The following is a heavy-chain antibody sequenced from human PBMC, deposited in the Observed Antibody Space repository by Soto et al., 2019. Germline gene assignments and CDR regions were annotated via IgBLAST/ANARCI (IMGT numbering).Heavy chain of an antibody. CDR3: ARRGTSVFHQDWFDP. D-gene: IGHD3-16*01. CDR2: INAGNGNT. V-gene: IGHV1-3*01. CDR1: GYSFTPYA. J-gene: IGHJ5*02. Sequence: QVQLVQSGAEVKKTGASVKVSFKASGYSFTPYAMHWVRQAPGQRLEWMGWINAGNGNTKYSQKFQGRVTLTRDISATKAYMELSSLRSEDTAVYYCARRGTSVFHQDWFDPWGQGTLVTVSS.